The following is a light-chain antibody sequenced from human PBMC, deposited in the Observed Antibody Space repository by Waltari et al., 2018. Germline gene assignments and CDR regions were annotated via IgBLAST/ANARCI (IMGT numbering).Light chain of an antibody. CDR2: ATS. V-gene: IGKV1-39*01. CDR1: QNIDNF. J-gene: IGKJ4*01. CDR3: QQSYSLFALT. Sequence: DIQMTQSPSSLSASVGDRVTITCRASQNIDNFLNWFQQKPGKAPKLLIYATSNLQTGVPSRFSGSGSGTDFALTISSLQPEDFATHYCQQSYSLFALTFGGGTKVEI.